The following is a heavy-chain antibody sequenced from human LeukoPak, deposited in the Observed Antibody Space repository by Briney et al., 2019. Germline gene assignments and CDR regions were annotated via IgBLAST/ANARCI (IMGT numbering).Heavy chain of an antibody. CDR2: INTNTGNP. Sequence: GASVKVSCKASGYTFTSYAMNWVRQAPGQGLEWMGWINTNTGNPTYAQGFTGRFVFSLDTSVSTAYLQISSLKAEDTAVYYCARNPPSRGSWYRGYYYMDVWGKGTTVTISS. CDR3: ARNPPSRGSWYRGYYYMDV. D-gene: IGHD6-13*01. V-gene: IGHV7-4-1*02. J-gene: IGHJ6*03. CDR1: GYTFTSYA.